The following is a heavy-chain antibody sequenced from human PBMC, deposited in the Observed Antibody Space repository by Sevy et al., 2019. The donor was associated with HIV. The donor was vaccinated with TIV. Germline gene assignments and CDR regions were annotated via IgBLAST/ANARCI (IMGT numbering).Heavy chain of an antibody. CDR3: VRVVMGPFGEYDY. V-gene: IGHV3-72*01. CDR1: GFTFSTHY. D-gene: IGHD3-16*01. J-gene: IGHJ4*02. Sequence: GGSLRLSCAASGFTFSTHYLDWVRQAPGKGLEWVGRITTRVQNYATEYAASVKGRFIISRDDSKTSLYLQMNSLKTEETAVYYCVRVVMGPFGEYDYWGQGTLVTVSS. CDR2: ITTRVQNYAT.